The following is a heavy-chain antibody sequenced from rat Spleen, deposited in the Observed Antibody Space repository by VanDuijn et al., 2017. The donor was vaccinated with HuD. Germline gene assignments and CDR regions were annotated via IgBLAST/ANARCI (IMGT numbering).Heavy chain of an antibody. Sequence: EVKLVESGGGLVQPGRSLKLSCAASGFNFNDHWMGWVWQAPGKGLEWIGEINKDSSIKKYAPSLKDKFTISRDNAQKTLWLQVTKLGSKDTAIYYCVREELGVRDWYFDFWGPGTMVTVSS. CDR2: INKDSSIK. V-gene: IGHV4-2*01. CDR1: GFNFNDHW. CDR3: VREELGVRDWYFDF. J-gene: IGHJ1*01. D-gene: IGHD4-4*01.